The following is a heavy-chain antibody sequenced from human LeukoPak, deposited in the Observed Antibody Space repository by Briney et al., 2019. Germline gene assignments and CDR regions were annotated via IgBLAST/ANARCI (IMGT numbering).Heavy chain of an antibody. CDR3: ARVSIVPLVYFQH. V-gene: IGHV4-59*12. D-gene: IGHD6-6*01. Sequence: SETLSLTCTVSGGSISSYYWSWIRQPPGKGLEWIGSIYYSGSTYYNPSLKSRVTISVDTSKNQFSLKLSSVTAADTAVYYCARVSIVPLVYFQHWGQGTLVTVSS. CDR1: GGSISSYY. J-gene: IGHJ1*01. CDR2: IYYSGST.